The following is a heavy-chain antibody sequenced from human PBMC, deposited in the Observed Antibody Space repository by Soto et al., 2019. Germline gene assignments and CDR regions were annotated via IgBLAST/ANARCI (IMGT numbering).Heavy chain of an antibody. Sequence: QVQLVKSGAEVKKPGSSVRVSCQASGGTLRTFTISWVRQAPGQGLEWMGGIIPILRTPNYAQKFQGRLTINADESTSTDYMELSSLISEDTAMYYCARDLSSETYRLASIEAFDRWGQGTMVIVSS. CDR1: GGTLRTFT. CDR2: IIPILRTP. J-gene: IGHJ3*02. V-gene: IGHV1-69*01. D-gene: IGHD3-22*01. CDR3: ARDLSSETYRLASIEAFDR.